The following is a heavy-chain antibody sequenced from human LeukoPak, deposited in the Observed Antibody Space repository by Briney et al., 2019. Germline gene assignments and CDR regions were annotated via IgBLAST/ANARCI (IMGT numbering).Heavy chain of an antibody. CDR2: INPNSGGT. CDR3: ARAAVYSGSETGVVFDY. J-gene: IGHJ4*02. Sequence: GASVKVSCKASGYTFTGYYMHWVRQAPGQGLEWMGWINPNSGGTNYAQKLQGRVTMTTDTSTSTAYMELRSLRSDDTAVYYCARAAVYSGSETGVVFDYWGQGTLVTVSS. V-gene: IGHV1-2*02. D-gene: IGHD5-12*01. CDR1: GYTFTGYY.